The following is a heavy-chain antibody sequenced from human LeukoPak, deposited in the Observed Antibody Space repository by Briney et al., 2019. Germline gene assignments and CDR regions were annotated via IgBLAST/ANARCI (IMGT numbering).Heavy chain of an antibody. CDR2: ISGSGDRT. D-gene: IGHD3-10*01. Sequence: PGGSLRLSCAASGFTFSSYAMSWVRQAPGKGLEWVSGISGSGDRTYYADSAKGRFTISRDNSKNTVHLQMNSLRAEDTAVYYCAKDVRGVIMSGGYYFHYWGQGTLVTVSS. CDR3: AKDVRGVIMSGGYYFHY. J-gene: IGHJ4*02. V-gene: IGHV3-23*01. CDR1: GFTFSSYA.